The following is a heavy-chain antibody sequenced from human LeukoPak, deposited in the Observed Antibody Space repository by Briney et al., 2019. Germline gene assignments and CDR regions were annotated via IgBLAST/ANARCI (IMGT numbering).Heavy chain of an antibody. J-gene: IGHJ5*02. CDR1: GYTFTSYG. CDR3: ARLYGSGSSWFDP. V-gene: IGHV1-18*01. CDR2: ISAYNGNT. Sequence: GASVKVSCKASGYTFTSYGISWVRQAPGQGLEWMGWISAYNGNTNYAQKFQGRVTMTRDTSISTAYMELSRLRSDDTAVYYCARLYGSGSSWFDPWGQGTLVTVSS. D-gene: IGHD3-10*01.